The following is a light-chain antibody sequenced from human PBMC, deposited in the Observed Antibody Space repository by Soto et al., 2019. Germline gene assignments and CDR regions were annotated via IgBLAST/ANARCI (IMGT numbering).Light chain of an antibody. Sequence: QSALTQPASVSGSPGQSITISCTGTSSDVGGYNSVSWYQHHPGKAPKLMIYDVSNRPSGVSNRFSGSKSVNTASLTISGLQAKDEADYYCSSYTSSSTVVFGGGTKLTVL. CDR3: SSYTSSSTVV. CDR2: DVS. CDR1: SSDVGGYNS. V-gene: IGLV2-14*03. J-gene: IGLJ2*01.